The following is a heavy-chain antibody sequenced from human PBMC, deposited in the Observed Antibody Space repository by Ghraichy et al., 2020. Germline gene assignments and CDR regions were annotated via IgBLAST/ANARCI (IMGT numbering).Heavy chain of an antibody. J-gene: IGHJ5*02. V-gene: IGHV1-69*10. CDR3: ARGGVVVAAYPALQLMDWFDP. D-gene: IGHD2-15*01. Sequence: SVKVSCKASGGTFSSYAISWVRQAPGQGLEWMGGIIPIFGIANYAQKFQGRVTITADKSTSTAYMELSSLRSEDTAVYYCARGGVVVAAYPALQLMDWFDPWGQGTLVTVSS. CDR2: IIPIFGIA. CDR1: GGTFSSYA.